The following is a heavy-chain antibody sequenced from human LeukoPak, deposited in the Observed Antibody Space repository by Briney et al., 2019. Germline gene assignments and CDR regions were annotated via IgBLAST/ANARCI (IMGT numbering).Heavy chain of an antibody. V-gene: IGHV1-69*13. CDR3: ARKVVVAVTIDYYGMDV. D-gene: IGHD2-15*01. CDR2: IIPIFGTA. Sequence: GASVKVSCKASGGTFSSYAISWVRQAPGQGLEWMGGIIPIFGTANYAQKFQGRVTITADESTSTAYMELSSLRSEDTAIYYCARKVVVAVTIDYYGMDVWGQGTTVTVSS. J-gene: IGHJ6*02. CDR1: GGTFSSYA.